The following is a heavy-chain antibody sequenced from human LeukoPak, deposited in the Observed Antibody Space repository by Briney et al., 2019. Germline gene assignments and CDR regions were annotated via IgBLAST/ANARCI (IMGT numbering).Heavy chain of an antibody. CDR3: VMYCSSTTCYTRAVDY. Sequence: PSETLSLTCTVSGYSITSGYNWAWIRQPPGKVLEWIGSIYHSGSAYYNPSLKSRVTISVDTSKNQFSLKLSSVTAADTAVYYCVMYCSSTTCYTRAVDYWGQGTLVTVSS. D-gene: IGHD2-2*02. V-gene: IGHV4-38-2*02. CDR2: IYHSGSA. CDR1: GYSITSGYN. J-gene: IGHJ4*02.